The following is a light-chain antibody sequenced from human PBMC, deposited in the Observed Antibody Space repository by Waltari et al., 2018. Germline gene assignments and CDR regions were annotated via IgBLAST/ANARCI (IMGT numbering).Light chain of an antibody. Sequence: QSALTQPASVSGSPGQSITISCTGTSRDVGGYNYFSWYQQHPGKAPKLLIYDVSKRPSGVSTRFSGSKSGNTASLTISGLQAEDEADYYCCSYAGSTSVFGTGTKVTVL. CDR3: CSYAGSTSV. V-gene: IGLV2-23*02. CDR1: SRDVGGYNY. J-gene: IGLJ1*01. CDR2: DVS.